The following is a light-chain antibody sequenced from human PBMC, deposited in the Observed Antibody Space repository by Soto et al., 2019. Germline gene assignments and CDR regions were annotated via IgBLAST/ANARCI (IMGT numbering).Light chain of an antibody. CDR2: DAS. CDR3: QMYRNLLL. J-gene: IGKJ5*01. V-gene: IGKV1-33*01. Sequence: DIQRTQSPSSLSASVGDIVTITCQAIQDGSNYLNWYQQKLGKAPKLLIYDASNLETGVPSRVSGHADGTGFCFTILSLQPEDFATSYCQMYRNLLLLGRGTRL. CDR1: QDGSNY.